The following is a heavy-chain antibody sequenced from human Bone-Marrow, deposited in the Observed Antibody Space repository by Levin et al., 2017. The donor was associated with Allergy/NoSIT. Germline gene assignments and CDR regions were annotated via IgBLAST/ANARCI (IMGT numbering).Heavy chain of an antibody. CDR1: GSTFSDYY. J-gene: IGHJ4*02. CDR2: INPKRGDT. D-gene: IGHD1-26*01. V-gene: IGHV1-2*02. CDR3: ARGGSGSNDY. Sequence: GGSLRLSCTISGSTFSDYYIHWVRQAPGQGLEWMGWINPKRGDTTFAQKFHGRVVLSRNTSISTAYMELGSLRSDDTALYYCARGGSGSNDYWGQGTLVTVSS.